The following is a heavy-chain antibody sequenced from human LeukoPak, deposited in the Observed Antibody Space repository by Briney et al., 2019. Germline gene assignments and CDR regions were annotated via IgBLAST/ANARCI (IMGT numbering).Heavy chain of an antibody. J-gene: IGHJ4*02. CDR2: IYPGDSDT. D-gene: IGHD2-2*01. CDR3: ARRVEYPLLGTSYFDY. Sequence: GESLKISCKGSGYSFTSYWIGWVRQMPGKGLEWMGIIYPGDSDTRYSPSFQGQVTISADKSISTAYLQWSSLKASDTAMYYCARRVEYPLLGTSYFDYWGQGTLVTVSS. CDR1: GYSFTSYW. V-gene: IGHV5-51*01.